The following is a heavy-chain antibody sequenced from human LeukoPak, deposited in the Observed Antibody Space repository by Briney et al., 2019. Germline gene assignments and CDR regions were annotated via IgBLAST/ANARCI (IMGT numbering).Heavy chain of an antibody. V-gene: IGHV3-23*01. D-gene: IGHD2-21*01. CDR2: ISGSGGST. Sequence: GGSLRLSCAASGFTVSSNYMSWVRQAPGKGLEWVSAISGSGGSTYYADSVKGRFTISRDNSKNTLYLQMNSLRAEDTAVYYCAKDSMLVIYDYWGQGTLVTVSS. CDR3: AKDSMLVIYDY. J-gene: IGHJ4*02. CDR1: GFTVSSNY.